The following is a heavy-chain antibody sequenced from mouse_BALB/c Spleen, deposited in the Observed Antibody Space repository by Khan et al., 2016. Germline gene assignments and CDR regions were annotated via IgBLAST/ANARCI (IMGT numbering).Heavy chain of an antibody. V-gene: IGHV3-2*02. CDR3: SRTLLRLYYFDY. J-gene: IGHJ2*01. D-gene: IGHD1-2*01. Sequence: EVQLVESGPGLVKPSQSLSLTCTVTGYSITSDYAWNWIRQFPGNKLEWMGYISYSGSTSYNPSPKSRISINRDPSKNQFFLQLNSVTTEDTATYYCSRTLLRLYYFDYWGQGTTLTVSS. CDR2: ISYSGST. CDR1: GYSITSDYA.